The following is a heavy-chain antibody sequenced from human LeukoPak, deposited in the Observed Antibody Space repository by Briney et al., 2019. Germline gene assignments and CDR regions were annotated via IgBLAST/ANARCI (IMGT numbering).Heavy chain of an antibody. Sequence: GASVKVSCKASGGTFSSYAISWVRQAPGQGLEWMGRIIPILGIANYAQKFQGRVTTTADKSTSTAYMELSSLRSEDTAVYYCARDLDYYDSSGYYSWFDPWGQGTLVTVSS. CDR3: ARDLDYYDSSGYYSWFDP. V-gene: IGHV1-69*04. CDR2: IIPILGIA. J-gene: IGHJ5*02. D-gene: IGHD3-22*01. CDR1: GGTFSSYA.